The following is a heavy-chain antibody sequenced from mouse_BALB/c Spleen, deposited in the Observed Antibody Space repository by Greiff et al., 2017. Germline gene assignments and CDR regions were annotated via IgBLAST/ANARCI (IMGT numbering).Heavy chain of an antibody. Sequence: EVQLQESGPGLVKPSQSLSLTCTVTGYSITSDYAWNWIRQFPGNKLEWMGYISYSGSTSYNPSLKSRISITRDTSKNQFFLQLNSVTTEDTATYYCAREGDGYYWGQGTLVTVSA. V-gene: IGHV3-2*02. J-gene: IGHJ3*01. D-gene: IGHD2-3*01. CDR2: ISYSGST. CDR1: GYSITSDYA. CDR3: AREGDGYY.